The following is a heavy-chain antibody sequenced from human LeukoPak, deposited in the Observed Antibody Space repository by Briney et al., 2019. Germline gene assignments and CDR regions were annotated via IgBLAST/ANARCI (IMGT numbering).Heavy chain of an antibody. D-gene: IGHD1-26*01. CDR2: MYYSGST. J-gene: IGHJ4*02. Sequence: SETLSLTCTVSGASVSDYYWSWVRQPPGKGLEWIGYMYYSGSTNYNPSLKSRVTISGDTSKNQFSLKLSSVTAADTAVYFCARAGSGYSFDYWAQETLVTVSS. CDR3: ARAGSGYSFDY. V-gene: IGHV4-59*02. CDR1: GASVSDYY.